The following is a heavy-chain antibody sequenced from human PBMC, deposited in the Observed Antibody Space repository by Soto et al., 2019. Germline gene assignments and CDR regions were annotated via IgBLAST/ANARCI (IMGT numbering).Heavy chain of an antibody. CDR1: GGSSSGYY. V-gene: IGHV4-34*01. Sequence: SETLSLTCAVYGGSSSGYYWSWIRQPPGKGLEWIGEINHSGSTNYNPSLKSRVTISVDTSKNQFSLKLSSVTAADTAVYYCARAGDPKLGYCRGGSCSDAFDIWGQGTMVT. D-gene: IGHD2-15*01. CDR3: ARAGDPKLGYCRGGSCSDAFDI. CDR2: INHSGST. J-gene: IGHJ3*02.